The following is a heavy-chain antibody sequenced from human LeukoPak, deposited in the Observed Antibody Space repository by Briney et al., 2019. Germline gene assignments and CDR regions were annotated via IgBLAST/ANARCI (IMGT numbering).Heavy chain of an antibody. CDR3: ARIYCSSTSCLLFDY. J-gene: IGHJ4*02. Sequence: PSETLSLTCTVSGGSISSSSYYWGWIRQPPGKGLEWIGSNYYSGSTYYNPSLKSRVTISVDTSKNQFSLKPSSVTAADTAVYYCARIYCSSTSCLLFDYWGQGTLVTVSS. CDR2: NYYSGST. D-gene: IGHD2-2*01. V-gene: IGHV4-39*01. CDR1: GGSISSSSYY.